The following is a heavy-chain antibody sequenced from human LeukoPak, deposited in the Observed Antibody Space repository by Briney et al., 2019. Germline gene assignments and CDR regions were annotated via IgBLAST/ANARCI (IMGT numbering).Heavy chain of an antibody. CDR3: ARGGSGYRTFWFDP. CDR1: GYTFTSYA. CDR2: ITTYTGDT. D-gene: IGHD3-3*01. V-gene: IGHV1-18*01. Sequence: ASVKVSCKAPGYTFTSYAITWVRQAPGQGLEWMGWITTYTGDTNYAQKFQGRVTMTTDTSTNTAYMELRSLRSDDTAVYYCARGGSGYRTFWFDPWGQGTLVTVSS. J-gene: IGHJ5*02.